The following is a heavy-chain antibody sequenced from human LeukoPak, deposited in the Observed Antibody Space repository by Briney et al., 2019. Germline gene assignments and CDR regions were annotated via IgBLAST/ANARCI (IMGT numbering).Heavy chain of an antibody. CDR2: VHWNGATT. CDR3: ARGLRYYYYYYMDV. CDR1: GFTFDDYG. Sequence: AGGSLRLSCTASGFTFDDYGMNWVRQAPGKGLEWISGVHWNGATTNYAASVEGRFTISRDNAKNSLYLQMNSLRAEDTALYYCARGLRYYYYYYMDVWGKGTTVTVTS. V-gene: IGHV3-20*04. J-gene: IGHJ6*03. D-gene: IGHD3-9*01.